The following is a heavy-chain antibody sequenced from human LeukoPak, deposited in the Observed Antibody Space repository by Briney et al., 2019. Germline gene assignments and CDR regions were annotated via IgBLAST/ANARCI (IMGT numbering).Heavy chain of an antibody. CDR3: ATPVAVAGLFDY. Sequence: GSLRLSCVGSGFIFGKYAMNWVRQAPGKGLEWVSSISSSSSYIYYADSVKGRFTISRDNAKNSLYLQMNSLRAEDTAVYYCATPVAVAGLFDYWGQGTLVTVSS. V-gene: IGHV3-21*01. CDR1: GFIFGKYA. D-gene: IGHD6-19*01. CDR2: ISSSSSYI. J-gene: IGHJ4*02.